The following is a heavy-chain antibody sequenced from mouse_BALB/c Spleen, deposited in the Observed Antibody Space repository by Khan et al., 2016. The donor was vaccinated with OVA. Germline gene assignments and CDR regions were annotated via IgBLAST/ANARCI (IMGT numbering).Heavy chain of an antibody. CDR3: TRGGGGERFAY. CDR1: GYTFTDFT. J-gene: IGHJ3*01. CDR2: ISTYYGHA. Sequence: VQLQQSGAELVRPGVSVKISCKGSGYTFTDFTMHWVKQSHAMSLEWIGVISTYYGHATYNQKFKDKATLTVDKSSSTAYMELARLTSEDSAIFLCTRGGGGERFAYWGQGTLVTVSA. V-gene: IGHV1S137*01.